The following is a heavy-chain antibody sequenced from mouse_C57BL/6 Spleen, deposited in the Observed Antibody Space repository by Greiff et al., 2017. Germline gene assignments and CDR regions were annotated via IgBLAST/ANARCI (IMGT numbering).Heavy chain of an antibody. CDR2: IDPSDSYT. Sequence: QVQLQQPGAELVMPGASVKLSCKASGYTFTSYWMHWVKQRSGQGLEWIGEIDPSDSYTNYNQKFKGKSTLTVDKSSSTSYLQLSSLTSEDSAVYYCAGGEDYDRGGFDYWGQGTTLTVSS. J-gene: IGHJ2*01. V-gene: IGHV1-69*01. CDR1: GYTFTSYW. D-gene: IGHD2-4*01. CDR3: AGGEDYDRGGFDY.